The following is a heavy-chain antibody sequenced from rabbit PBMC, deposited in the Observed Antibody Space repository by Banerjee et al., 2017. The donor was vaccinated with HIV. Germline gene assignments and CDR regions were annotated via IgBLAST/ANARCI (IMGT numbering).Heavy chain of an antibody. CDR1: GFSFITNYY. V-gene: IGHV1S45*01. D-gene: IGHD4-2*01. CDR2: IYTGIGST. J-gene: IGHJ4*01. Sequence: QEQLVESGGGLVQPEGSLTLTCTASGFSFITNYYMCWVRQAPGKGLEWIACIYTGIGSTDYATWAKGRFTISKTSSTTVTLQMTSLTAADTATYFCAREVAGSEPFNLWGQGTLVTVS. CDR3: AREVAGSEPFNL.